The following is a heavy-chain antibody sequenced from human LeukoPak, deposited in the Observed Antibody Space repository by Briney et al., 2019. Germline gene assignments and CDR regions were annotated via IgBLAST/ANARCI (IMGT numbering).Heavy chain of an antibody. J-gene: IGHJ4*02. Sequence: GSLRLSCAASGFTFNNYDIHWVRQAPGKGLEWVAVISYDGSNKYYTDSVKGRFTISRDNSKNTLSLQMNSLRVEDTAVYYCARDATQYLRYGYFDYWGPGILVTVSS. CDR1: GFTFNNYD. CDR2: ISYDGSNK. D-gene: IGHD3-9*01. CDR3: ARDATQYLRYGYFDY. V-gene: IGHV3-30*03.